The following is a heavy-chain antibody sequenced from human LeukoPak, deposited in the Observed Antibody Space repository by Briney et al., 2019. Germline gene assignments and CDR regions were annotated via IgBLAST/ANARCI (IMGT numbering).Heavy chain of an antibody. CDR2: ISGSGGST. J-gene: IGHJ4*02. V-gene: IGHV3-23*01. D-gene: IGHD3-22*01. CDR3: AKDSGTYDSSGYAFDY. Sequence: GGSLSLSCAASGFTFSSYTMSWVRPAPGKRLEWVSAISGSGGSTYYADSVKGRFTISRDNSKNTLYLQMNSLRAEDTAVYHCAKDSGTYDSSGYAFDYWGQGTLVTVSS. CDR1: GFTFSSYT.